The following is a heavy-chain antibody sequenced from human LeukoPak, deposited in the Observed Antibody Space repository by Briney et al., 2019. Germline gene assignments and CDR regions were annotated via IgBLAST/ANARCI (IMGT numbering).Heavy chain of an antibody. J-gene: IGHJ4*02. Sequence: SVKVSCKASGGTFSSYAISWVRQAPGQGLEWMGGIIPNFGTANYAQKFQDRVTITADKSTSTAYMELSSLRSEDTAVYYCASCYYYGSGSYYNKYYFDYWGQGTLVTVSS. D-gene: IGHD3-10*01. CDR2: IIPNFGTA. CDR3: ASCYYYGSGSYYNKYYFDY. CDR1: GGTFSSYA. V-gene: IGHV1-69*06.